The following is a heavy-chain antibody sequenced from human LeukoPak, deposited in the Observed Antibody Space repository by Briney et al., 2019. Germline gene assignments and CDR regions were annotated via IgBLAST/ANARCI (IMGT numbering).Heavy chain of an antibody. V-gene: IGHV3-7*01. CDR3: ASYGYSSSWWASVDY. J-gene: IGHJ4*02. CDR2: IKQDGSEK. D-gene: IGHD6-13*01. CDR1: GFTFSSYW. Sequence: GGSLRLSCAASGFTFSSYWMSWVPQAPGKGLEWVANIKQDGSEKYYVDSVKGRFTISRDNAKNSLYLQMNSLRAEDTAVYYCASYGYSSSWWASVDYWGQGTLVTVSS.